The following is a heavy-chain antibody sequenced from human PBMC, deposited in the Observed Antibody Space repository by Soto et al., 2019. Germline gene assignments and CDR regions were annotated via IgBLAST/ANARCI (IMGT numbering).Heavy chain of an antibody. D-gene: IGHD1-1*01. Sequence: GGSLRLSCEVSGFTLTSYGMNWVRQAPDKGLEWVSTIGRGGDTYYADSVKGRFTISRDNSKNTLFLQMNSLRAEDTALYFCANDGTTTGIHYYAMDVWGQGTTVTVSS. CDR2: IGRGGDT. CDR1: GFTLTSYG. J-gene: IGHJ6*02. V-gene: IGHV3-23*01. CDR3: ANDGTTTGIHYYAMDV.